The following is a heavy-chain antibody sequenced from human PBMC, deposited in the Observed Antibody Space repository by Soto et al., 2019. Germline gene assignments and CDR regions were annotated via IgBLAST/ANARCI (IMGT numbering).Heavy chain of an antibody. CDR1: GGTFSSYA. J-gene: IGHJ3*02. Sequence: SVKVSSKASGGTFSSYAISWVRQGPAQGLEWMRGIIPTFGTANYAQKFQGRGTITSVESIATASIQLSRLTSDDTAVYYCAGFALEGWLRRYAFDIWGQGTMVTVSS. CDR3: AGFALEGWLRRYAFDI. V-gene: IGHV1-69*13. CDR2: IIPTFGTA. D-gene: IGHD5-12*01.